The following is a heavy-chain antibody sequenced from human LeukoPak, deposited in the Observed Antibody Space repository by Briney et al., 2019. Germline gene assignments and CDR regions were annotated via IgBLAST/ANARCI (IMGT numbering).Heavy chain of an antibody. CDR2: INAKSGDT. D-gene: IGHD5-24*01. CDR1: GYTFTDYY. V-gene: IGHV1-2*02. CDR3: ARAGDGYNPNFDY. Sequence: GASVKVSCKASGYTFTDYYMHWVRQAPGQGLEWMGWINAKSGDTKYAQKFQARVTMTRDTSITTTYMEVSRLSSDDTAVYYCARAGDGYNPNFDYWGQGTLVTVSS. J-gene: IGHJ4*02.